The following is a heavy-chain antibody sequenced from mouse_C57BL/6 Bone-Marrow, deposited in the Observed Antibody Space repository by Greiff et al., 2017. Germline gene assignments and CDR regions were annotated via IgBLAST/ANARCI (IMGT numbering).Heavy chain of an antibody. V-gene: IGHV1-55*01. Sequence: VQLQQPGAELVKPGASVKMSCKASGYTFTSYWITWVKQRPGQGLEWIGDIYPGSGSTNYNEKFKSKATLTVDTSSSTAYMQLSSLTSEDSAVYYGARPYYSNCWYCDVWGTGTTVTVSS. CDR2: IYPGSGST. CDR1: GYTFTSYW. CDR3: ARPYYSNCWYCDV. J-gene: IGHJ1*03. D-gene: IGHD2-5*01.